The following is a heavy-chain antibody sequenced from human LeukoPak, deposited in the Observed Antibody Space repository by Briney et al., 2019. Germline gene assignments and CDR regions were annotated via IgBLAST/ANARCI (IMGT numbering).Heavy chain of an antibody. J-gene: IGHJ4*02. D-gene: IGHD3-22*01. V-gene: IGHV3-48*04. CDR2: ISSSSSTI. CDR3: AREYYYDSSGYGSFGY. Sequence: GGSLRLSCAASGFTFSSYSMNWVRQAPGKGLEWVSYISSSSSTIYYADSVKGRFTISRDNAKNSLYLQMNSLRAEDTAVYYCAREYYYDSSGYGSFGYWGQGTLVTVSS. CDR1: GFTFSSYS.